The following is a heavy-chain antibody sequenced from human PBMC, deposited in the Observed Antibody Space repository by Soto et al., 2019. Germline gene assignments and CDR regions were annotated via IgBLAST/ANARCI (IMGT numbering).Heavy chain of an antibody. CDR1: GFTFSSYA. CDR2: ISYDGSNK. J-gene: IGHJ4*02. D-gene: IGHD2-2*01. V-gene: IGHV3-30-3*01. Sequence: QVQLVESGGGVVQPGRSLRLSCAASGFTFSSYAMHWVRQAPGKGLEWVAVISYDGSNKYYADSVKGRFTISRDNSKNTLYLQMNSLRAEDTAVYHCAREYCSSTSCLGGYFDYWGQGTLVTVSS. CDR3: AREYCSSTSCLGGYFDY.